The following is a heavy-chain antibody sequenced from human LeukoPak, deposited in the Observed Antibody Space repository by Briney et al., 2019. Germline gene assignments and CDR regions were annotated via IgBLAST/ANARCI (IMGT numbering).Heavy chain of an antibody. Sequence: SETLSLTCAVYGGSFSGYYWSWIRQPPGKGLEWIGEINHSGSTNYNPSLKSRVTTSVDTSKNQFSLKLSSVTAADTAVYYCARVAGYGGYDYWGQGTLVTVSS. J-gene: IGHJ4*02. CDR3: ARVAGYGGYDY. D-gene: IGHD5-12*01. CDR2: INHSGST. V-gene: IGHV4-34*01. CDR1: GGSFSGYY.